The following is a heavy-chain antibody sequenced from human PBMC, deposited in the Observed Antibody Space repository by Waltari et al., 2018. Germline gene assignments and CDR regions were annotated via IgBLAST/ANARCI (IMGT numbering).Heavy chain of an antibody. Sequence: QVQLVQSGAEVKKPGASVKVSCKASGYTFTGYYMHWVRQAPGQGLEWMGRINTNSGGTNYAQKFQGRVTMTRDTSISTAYMELSRLRSDDTAVYYCARDIYDSSGYYYEGVDYWGQGTLVTVSS. V-gene: IGHV1-2*02. J-gene: IGHJ4*02. CDR2: INTNSGGT. CDR1: GYTFTGYY. CDR3: ARDIYDSSGYYYEGVDY. D-gene: IGHD3-22*01.